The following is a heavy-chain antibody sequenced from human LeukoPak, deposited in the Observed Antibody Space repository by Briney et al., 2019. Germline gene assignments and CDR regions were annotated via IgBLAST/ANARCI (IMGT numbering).Heavy chain of an antibody. CDR3: ASEYDYVWGSYPETVGY. J-gene: IGHJ4*02. D-gene: IGHD3-16*02. Sequence: PGGSLRLSCSASGFTFSSYAMRWVRQAPGKGLEWVSVISYDGNNKYYPDSVKGPFTISRDNSKNTLYLQMNSLRADDTAVYYCASEYDYVWGSYPETVGYWGQGTLVTVSS. CDR2: ISYDGNNK. V-gene: IGHV3-30*04. CDR1: GFTFSSYA.